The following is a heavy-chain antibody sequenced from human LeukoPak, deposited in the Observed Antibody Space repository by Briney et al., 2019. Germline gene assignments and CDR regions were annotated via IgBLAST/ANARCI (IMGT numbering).Heavy chain of an antibody. CDR3: ARRGTGHGMDV. J-gene: IGHJ6*02. V-gene: IGHV3-74*01. D-gene: IGHD1-1*01. CDR1: GFTFNNYW. Sequence: PGGSLGLSCAPSGFTFNNYWIHWVGQVPGRGRGWVSRINNDGSSASYVDSVKGRFTISRDNAKNTLFLQMNSLRAEDTAVYYCARRGTGHGMDVWGQGTTVIVSS. CDR2: INNDGSSA.